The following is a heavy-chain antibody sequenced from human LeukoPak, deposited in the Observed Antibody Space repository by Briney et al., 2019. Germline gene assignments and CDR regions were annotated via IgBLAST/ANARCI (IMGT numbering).Heavy chain of an antibody. CDR2: ISDGGGSA. V-gene: IGHV3-23*01. CDR3: AKDARRTSGWYFFDY. CDR1: GFAFSSQA. D-gene: IGHD6-19*01. Sequence: GGSLRLSCAASGFAFSSQAMGWVRQAPGRGLEWVSAISDGGGSAYYADSVKGRFTISRDNSKNTLFLQMNSLRAEDTAVYYCAKDARRTSGWYFFDYWGQGTLVTVSS. J-gene: IGHJ4*02.